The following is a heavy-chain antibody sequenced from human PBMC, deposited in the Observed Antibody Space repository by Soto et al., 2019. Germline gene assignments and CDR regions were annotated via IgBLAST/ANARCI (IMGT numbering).Heavy chain of an antibody. CDR2: ISGSGGST. Sequence: HPGGSLRLSCAASGFTFSSYAMSWVRQAPGKGLEWVSAISGSGGSTYYADSVKGRFTISRDNSKNTLYLQMNSLRAEDTAVYYCASIVATERSCSGGSCFPSYYYMDVWGKGTTVTVSS. D-gene: IGHD2-15*01. CDR1: GFTFSSYA. CDR3: ASIVATERSCSGGSCFPSYYYMDV. V-gene: IGHV3-23*01. J-gene: IGHJ6*03.